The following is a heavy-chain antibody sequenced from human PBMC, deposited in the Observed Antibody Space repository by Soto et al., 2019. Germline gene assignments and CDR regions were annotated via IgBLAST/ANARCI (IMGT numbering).Heavy chain of an antibody. D-gene: IGHD1-1*01. CDR1: GGSISSYY. CDR2: IYYSGST. CDR3: ARRYGYSFDY. Sequence: KTSETLSLTCTVSGGSISSYYWSWIQQPPGKGLEWIGYIYYSGSTNYNPSLKSRVTISVDTSKNQFSLKLSSVTAADTAVYYCARRYGYSFDYWGQGTLVTVSS. J-gene: IGHJ4*02. V-gene: IGHV4-59*08.